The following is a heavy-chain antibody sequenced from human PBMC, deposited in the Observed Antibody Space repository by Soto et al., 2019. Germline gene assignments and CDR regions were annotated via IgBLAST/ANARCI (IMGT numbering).Heavy chain of an antibody. CDR1: GGTFSSYA. CDR2: IIPIFGTA. D-gene: IGHD6-13*01. CDR3: ARKQSGYSSSWYIY. V-gene: IGHV1-69*05. Sequence: SVKVSCKASGGTFSSYAISWVRQAPGQRLEWMGGIIPIFGTANYAQKFQGRVTMTTDTSTSTAYMELRSLRSDDTAVYYCARKQSGYSSSWYIYWGQGTLVTVS. J-gene: IGHJ4*02.